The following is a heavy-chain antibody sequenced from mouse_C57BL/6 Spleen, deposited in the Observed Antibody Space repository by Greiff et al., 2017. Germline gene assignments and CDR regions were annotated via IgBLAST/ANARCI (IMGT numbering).Heavy chain of an antibody. D-gene: IGHD1-1*01. J-gene: IGHJ2*01. CDR3: ARFNYYGSSYLDY. Sequence: VQLQQPGAELVRPGSSVKLSCKASGYTFTSYWMDWVKQRPGQGLEWIGNIYPSDSDTHYNQKFKDKATLTVDKSSSTAYMQLSSLTSEDSAVYYCARFNYYGSSYLDYWGQGTTLTVSS. V-gene: IGHV1-61*01. CDR2: IYPSDSDT. CDR1: GYTFTSYW.